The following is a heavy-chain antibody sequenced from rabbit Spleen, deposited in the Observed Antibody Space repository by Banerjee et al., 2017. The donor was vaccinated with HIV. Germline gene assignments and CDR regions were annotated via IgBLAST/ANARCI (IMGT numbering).Heavy chain of an antibody. J-gene: IGHJ6*01. CDR3: ARDLHYASV. D-gene: IGHD6-1*01. CDR1: GFSFSSNW. V-gene: IGHV1S45*01. Sequence: LEESGGGLVKPGGTLTLTCTVSGFSFSSNWICWVRQAPGKGLEWIACIDTNDGDTDYANWPKGRFTISKTSSTTVTLQMTSLTAADTATYFCARDLHYASVWGQGTLVTVS. CDR2: IDTNDGDT.